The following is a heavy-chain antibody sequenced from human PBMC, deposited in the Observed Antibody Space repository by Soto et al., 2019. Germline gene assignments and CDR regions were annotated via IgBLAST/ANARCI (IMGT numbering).Heavy chain of an antibody. Sequence: SETLSLTCTVSGGSISSRSYFWGWIRQPPGKGLEWIGSIYYSGSTYYNPSLKSRVTISLDTSKNQFSLKLTSVTAADTAVYYCARVRGPRYSSGWNDYWGQGTLVTVSS. CDR3: ARVRGPRYSSGWNDY. V-gene: IGHV4-39*01. D-gene: IGHD6-19*01. CDR2: IYYSGST. J-gene: IGHJ4*02. CDR1: GGSISSRSYF.